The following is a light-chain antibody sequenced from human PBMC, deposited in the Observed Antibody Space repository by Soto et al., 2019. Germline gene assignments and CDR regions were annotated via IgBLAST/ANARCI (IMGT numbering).Light chain of an antibody. CDR3: QSYDSRLSGFV. V-gene: IGLV1-40*01. CDR2: GNN. CDR1: SSSIGADYH. Sequence: QSVLTQPPSVSGDPGQRVTISCTGSSSSIGADYHVHWYQLLPGTAPKLLIFGNNNRPSGVPDRFSGSKSGTSASLAITGLQAEDEADYYCQSYDSRLSGFVFGTRTKVTVL. J-gene: IGLJ1*01.